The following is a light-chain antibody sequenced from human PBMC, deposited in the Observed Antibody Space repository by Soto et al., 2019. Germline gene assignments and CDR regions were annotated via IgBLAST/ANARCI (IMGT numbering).Light chain of an antibody. Sequence: EIVLTQSPGTLSVSPGEGATLSCRASQSVSSSNLAWYQQKPGQAPRLLIYGASSRATGIPDRFSGSGSGTDYTLTISRLEPEDFAVYYCQQYGSSPTFGQGTKVDIK. J-gene: IGKJ1*01. CDR3: QQYGSSPT. CDR1: QSVSSSN. CDR2: GAS. V-gene: IGKV3-20*01.